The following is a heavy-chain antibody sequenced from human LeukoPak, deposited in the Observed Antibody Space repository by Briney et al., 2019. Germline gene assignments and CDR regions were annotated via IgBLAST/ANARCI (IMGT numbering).Heavy chain of an antibody. J-gene: IGHJ5*02. Sequence: GESLKISCKGSGYSFTSYWIGWVRQMPGKGLEWMGIIYPGDSDTRYSPSFQGQVTISADKSISTAYLQWSSLKASDTAMYYCARHGDSSGYYYDNWFDPWGQGTLVTVSS. CDR2: IYPGDSDT. D-gene: IGHD3-22*01. V-gene: IGHV5-51*01. CDR1: GYSFTSYW. CDR3: ARHGDSSGYYYDNWFDP.